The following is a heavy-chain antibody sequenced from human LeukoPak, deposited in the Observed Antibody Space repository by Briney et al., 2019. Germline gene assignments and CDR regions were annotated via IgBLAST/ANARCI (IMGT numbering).Heavy chain of an antibody. CDR3: AKGGALDAFDI. CDR2: ISGSGGST. CDR1: GLTFYNYA. V-gene: IGHV3-23*01. Sequence: GGSLRLSCAASGLTFYNYAMSWVRQAPGKGLEWVSAISGSGGSTYYADSVKGRFTISRDNSKNTLYLQMNSLRAEDTAVYYCAKGGALDAFDIWGQGTMVTVSS. J-gene: IGHJ3*02. D-gene: IGHD1-26*01.